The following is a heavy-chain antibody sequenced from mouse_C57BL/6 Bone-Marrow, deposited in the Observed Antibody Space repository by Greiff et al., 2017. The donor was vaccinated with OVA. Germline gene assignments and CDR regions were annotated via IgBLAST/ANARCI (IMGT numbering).Heavy chain of an antibody. CDR1: GYSITSGYY. CDR2: ISYDGSN. D-gene: IGHD2-4*01. Sequence: EESGPGLVKPSQSLSLTCSVPGYSITSGYYWNWIRQFPGNKLEWMGYISYDGSNNYNPSLKNRISITRDTSKNQFFLKLNSVTTEDTATYYCARGDYDGDYWGQGTTLTVSS. V-gene: IGHV3-6*01. CDR3: ARGDYDGDY. J-gene: IGHJ2*01.